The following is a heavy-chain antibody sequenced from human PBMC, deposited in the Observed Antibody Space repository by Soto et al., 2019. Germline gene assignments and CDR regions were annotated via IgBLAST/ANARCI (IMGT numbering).Heavy chain of an antibody. CDR1: GGSFSGYY. Sequence: QVQLQQWGAGLLKPSETLSLTCAVYGGSFSGYYWSWIRQPPGKGLEWIGEMNHSGSTNYNPSLKSLVTISVDTSKNQFSLKLSSVNAEDTAVYYCARSITIFGVVIHDAFDIWGQGTMVIVSS. V-gene: IGHV4-34*01. D-gene: IGHD3-3*01. CDR3: ARSITIFGVVIHDAFDI. CDR2: MNHSGST. J-gene: IGHJ3*02.